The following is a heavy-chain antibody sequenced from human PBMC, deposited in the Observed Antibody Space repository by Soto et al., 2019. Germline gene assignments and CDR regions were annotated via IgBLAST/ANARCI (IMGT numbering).Heavy chain of an antibody. Sequence: QVQLQESGPGLVKPSETLSLTCTVSGGSMNNDYWSWIRQPPGKGLEWIGYIYYTGSTNYNPSLKSRVTISVDTSKNQFSLKLNSVTAADTAVFYCARGQRYCSSANCYRQGFDYWGQGTLVTVSS. CDR2: IYYTGST. J-gene: IGHJ4*02. CDR3: ARGQRYCSSANCYRQGFDY. D-gene: IGHD2-2*01. V-gene: IGHV4-59*01. CDR1: GGSMNNDY.